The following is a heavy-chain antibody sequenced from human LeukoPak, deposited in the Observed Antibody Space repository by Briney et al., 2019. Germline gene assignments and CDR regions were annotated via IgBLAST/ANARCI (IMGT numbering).Heavy chain of an antibody. CDR2: IYHGGSS. CDR1: GYSITSGYY. V-gene: IGHV4-38-2*02. CDR3: ARGAGTFLAARPYYFDY. D-gene: IGHD6-6*01. Sequence: PSEILSLTCTVSGYSITSGYYWGWIRQPPGKGLEWIGSIYHGGSSYYTPSLKSRVTISVDTSKNQFSLKLSSVTAADTAVYYCARGAGTFLAARPYYFDYWGQGTLVTVSS. J-gene: IGHJ4*02.